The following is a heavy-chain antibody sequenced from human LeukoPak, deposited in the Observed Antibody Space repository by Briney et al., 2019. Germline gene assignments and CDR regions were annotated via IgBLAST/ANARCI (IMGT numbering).Heavy chain of an antibody. CDR3: AAQVNYHDSTVWDP. D-gene: IGHD3-22*01. J-gene: IGHJ5*02. CDR1: GYTFTSYY. CDR2: INPSGGST. V-gene: IGHV1-46*01. Sequence: ASVKVSCKASGYTFTSYYIHWVRQAPGQGLEWMAIINPSGGSTSYAQKFQGRVTITRDMSTSTAYMELSSLRSEDTAVYYCAAQVNYHDSTVWDPWGQGTLVTVSS.